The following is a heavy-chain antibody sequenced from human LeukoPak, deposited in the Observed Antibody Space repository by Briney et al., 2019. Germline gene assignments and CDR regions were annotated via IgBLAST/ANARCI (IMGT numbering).Heavy chain of an antibody. J-gene: IGHJ4*02. CDR1: GFTFSDYY. CDR2: ISGRGDTT. D-gene: IGHD1-26*01. Sequence: PGGSLRLSCAASGFTFSDYYMSWIRQAPGKGLEWVSRISGRGDTTNYADSVKGRFTISRDNSRSTLYLQMNSLRAEDTAVYYCASLYSDYGDYWGQGTLVTVSS. CDR3: ASLYSDYGDY. V-gene: IGHV3-23*01.